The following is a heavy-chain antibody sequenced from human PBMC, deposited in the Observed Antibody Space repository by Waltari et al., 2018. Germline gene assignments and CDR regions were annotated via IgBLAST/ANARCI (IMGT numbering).Heavy chain of an antibody. CDR1: GFTFSSYA. V-gene: IGHV3-23*01. J-gene: IGHJ6*02. CDR2: ISGSGGRT. Sequence: EVQLLESGGGLVQPGGSLRLSCAASGFTFSSYAMSWVRQAPGKGLEWVSAISGSGGRTYYADSVKGRFTISRDNSKNTLYLQMNSLRAEDTAVYYCAKVSSYYYYYGMDVWGQGTTVTVSS. D-gene: IGHD1-26*01. CDR3: AKVSSYYYYYGMDV.